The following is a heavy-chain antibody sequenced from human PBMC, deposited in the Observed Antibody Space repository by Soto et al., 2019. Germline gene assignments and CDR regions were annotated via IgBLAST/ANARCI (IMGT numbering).Heavy chain of an antibody. D-gene: IGHD1-26*01. CDR1: GGSISSSSYY. CDR3: ARCAGRYYYMDV. V-gene: IGHV4-39*01. J-gene: IGHJ6*03. Sequence: QLQLQESGPGLVKPSETLSLTCTVSGGSISSSSYYWGWIRQPPGKGLEWIGSIYYSGSTYYNPALKSRVTISVDTSKNQFSLKLSSGTAADTAVYYGARCAGRYYYMDVWGKGTTVTVSS. CDR2: IYYSGST.